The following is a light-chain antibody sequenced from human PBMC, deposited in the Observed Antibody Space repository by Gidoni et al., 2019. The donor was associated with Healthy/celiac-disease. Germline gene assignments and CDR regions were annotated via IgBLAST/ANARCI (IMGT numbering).Light chain of an antibody. V-gene: IGKV3-11*01. CDR2: DAS. Sequence: EIVLTQSPATLSLSPGERATLSCRASQSVSSYLAWYQQKPGQAPRLLIYDASNRATGIPARFSGRGSGTDFTLTISSVEPEYFAVYCWQQRNNWPGTFGGGTKVEIK. J-gene: IGKJ4*01. CDR3: QQRNNWPGT. CDR1: QSVSSY.